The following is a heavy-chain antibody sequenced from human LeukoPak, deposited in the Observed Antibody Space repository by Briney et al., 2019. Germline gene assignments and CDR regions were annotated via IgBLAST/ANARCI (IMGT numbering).Heavy chain of an antibody. Sequence: GESLKISCKASGYRFTTYWIAWVRQMPGKGLEWMGIIYPGDSETRYSPSFHGQVTISADKSISTAYLQWSSLKASDTAMYYCARRVSSSGFDAFDVWGQGTMVTVSS. CDR3: ARRVSSSGFDAFDV. CDR2: IYPGDSET. D-gene: IGHD5-12*01. V-gene: IGHV5-51*01. CDR1: GYRFTTYW. J-gene: IGHJ3*01.